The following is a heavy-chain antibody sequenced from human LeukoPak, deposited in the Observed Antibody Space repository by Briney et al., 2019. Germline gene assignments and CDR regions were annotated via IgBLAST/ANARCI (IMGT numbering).Heavy chain of an antibody. V-gene: IGHV3-23*01. CDR3: AKPREQQFLRLAFDV. J-gene: IGHJ3*01. CDR2: ISTSGSGT. D-gene: IGHD5/OR15-5a*01. Sequence: QPGGSLRLSCAASGFTFSSYSMNWVRQAPGKGLEWVSVISTSGSGTYYADSVKGRFTISRDNSKNTLYLQSNNLRAEDTAIYYCAKPREQQFLRLAFDVWGQGTMVTVSS. CDR1: GFTFSSYS.